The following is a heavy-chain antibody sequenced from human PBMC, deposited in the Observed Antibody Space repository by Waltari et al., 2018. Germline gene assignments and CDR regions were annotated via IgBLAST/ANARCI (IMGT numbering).Heavy chain of an antibody. CDR3: AREGIHNSVWYFDF. D-gene: IGHD1-1*01. Sequence: QVQLQESGPGLVKPSETLSLTCTVSGGSISSSNWWGWIRQPAGKGLEWIGRIHASGKTKYNPSLKSRVTMSVDTSKNQFFLKLSSVTAADTAVYYCAREGIHNSVWYFDFWGRGSLLTVSS. CDR1: GGSISSSNW. V-gene: IGHV4-4*07. CDR2: IHASGKT. J-gene: IGHJ2*01.